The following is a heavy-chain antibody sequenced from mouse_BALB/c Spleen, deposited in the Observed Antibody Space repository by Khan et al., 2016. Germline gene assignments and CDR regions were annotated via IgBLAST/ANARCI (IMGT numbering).Heavy chain of an antibody. CDR2: IDPANGNT. J-gene: IGHJ3*01. D-gene: IGHD2-4*01. CDR1: GYNIKDTY. CDR3: SCSAYDYYVGFAY. V-gene: IGHV14-3*02. Sequence: VQLEQSGAELVKPGDSVKFSCTASGYNIKDTYMHWVKQRPEQGLEWIGGIDPANGNTNYDPKFQGQITITADTSTNTAYLQLNSLTSEDTAVSYCSCSAYDYYVGFAYWGQGTPVTVSA.